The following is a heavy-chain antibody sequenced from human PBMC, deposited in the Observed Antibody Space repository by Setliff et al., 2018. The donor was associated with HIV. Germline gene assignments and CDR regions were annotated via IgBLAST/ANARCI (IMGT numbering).Heavy chain of an antibody. CDR2: ISPNTGDT. J-gene: IGHJ6*02. V-gene: IGHV1-2*02. D-gene: IGHD6-13*01. CDR3: ADSTYYYYYGMDV. Sequence: ASVKVSCKTAGYTFTAYFLQWVRQAPGQGLEWIGWISPNTGDTGIALKFQGRVTITRDTSASTAYMELSSLRSEDTAVYYCADSTYYYYYGMDVWGQGTTVTVSS. CDR1: GYTFTAYF.